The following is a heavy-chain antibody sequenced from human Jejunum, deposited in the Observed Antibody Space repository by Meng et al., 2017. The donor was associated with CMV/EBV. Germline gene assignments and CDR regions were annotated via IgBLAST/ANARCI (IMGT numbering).Heavy chain of an antibody. J-gene: IGHJ6*02. CDR3: VRDPVLSGLDV. V-gene: IGHV3-48*04. Sequence: CAASGFSLSIYSMGWVRQTPGKGLEWVAYIGTGSTKYYAASLEGRFTVSRDDAKNSLYLKMNSLRGEDTAVYFCVRDPVLSGLDVWGQGTTVTVSS. CDR1: GFSLSIYS. CDR2: IGTGSTK.